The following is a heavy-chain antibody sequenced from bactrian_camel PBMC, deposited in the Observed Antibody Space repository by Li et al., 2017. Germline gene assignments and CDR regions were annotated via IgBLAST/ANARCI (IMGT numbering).Heavy chain of an antibody. CDR3: AASRFRCGYGGTWYTPSRFNG. V-gene: IGHV3S67*01. D-gene: IGHD2*01. J-gene: IGHJ4*01. CDR2: IGRDGNT. CDR1: VYISSSNC. Sequence: DVQLGESGRGSVQAGGSLRLSCGASVYISSSNCMGWFRQVPGLEREGVAAIGRDGNTYYAEPVKGRFTISQGNAENTLYLQMNSLKPEDTAMYYCAASRFRCGYGGTWYTPSRFNGWGQGTQVTVS.